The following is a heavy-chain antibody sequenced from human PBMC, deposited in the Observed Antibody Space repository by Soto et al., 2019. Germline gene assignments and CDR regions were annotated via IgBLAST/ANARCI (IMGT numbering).Heavy chain of an antibody. CDR2: IYYSGST. D-gene: IGHD3-10*01. Sequence: SETLSLTCTVSGGSISSYYLSWIRQPPGKGLEWIGYIYYSGSTNYNPSLKSRVTISVDTSKNQFSLKLSSVTAADTAVYYCARHIGYGSGSYLGYWGQGTLVTVSS. CDR1: GGSISSYY. V-gene: IGHV4-59*08. CDR3: ARHIGYGSGSYLGY. J-gene: IGHJ4*02.